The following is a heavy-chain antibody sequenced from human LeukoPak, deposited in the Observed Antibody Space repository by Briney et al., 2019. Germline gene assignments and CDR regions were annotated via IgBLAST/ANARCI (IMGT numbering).Heavy chain of an antibody. CDR3: ARERNYDILTGEEFDY. D-gene: IGHD3-9*01. J-gene: IGHJ4*02. CDR1: GYSFTSYY. V-gene: IGHV1-46*01. CDR2: INPSGGST. Sequence: GASVKVSCKASGYSFTSYYMHWVRQAPGQGLEWMGIINPSGGSTTYAQKFQGRVTMTRDMSTSTVYMELSSLRSEDTAVYYCARERNYDILTGEEFDYWGQGTLVTVSS.